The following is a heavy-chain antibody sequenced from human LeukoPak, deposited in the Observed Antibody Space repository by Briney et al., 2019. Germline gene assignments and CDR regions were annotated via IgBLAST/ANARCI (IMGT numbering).Heavy chain of an antibody. CDR2: IYYSGST. J-gene: IGHJ4*02. D-gene: IGHD2-15*01. CDR1: GDSMSSYY. Sequence: SETLSVTCSVSGDSMSSYYWSWIRQPPGKGLEWIGFIYYSGSTNYNPSLRSRVTISVDTSKSQFSLDLSSVTAADTATYYCARVRCSSGSCHSGYWGQGTLVTVSS. V-gene: IGHV4-59*01. CDR3: ARVRCSSGSCHSGY.